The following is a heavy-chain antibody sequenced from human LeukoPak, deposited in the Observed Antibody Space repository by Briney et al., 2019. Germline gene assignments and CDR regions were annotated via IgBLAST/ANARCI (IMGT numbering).Heavy chain of an antibody. CDR2: ISSSSYI. V-gene: IGHV3-21*01. J-gene: IGHJ6*03. CDR3: ATSRFLEWLLYYYYYMDV. D-gene: IGHD3-3*01. Sequence: GGSLRLSCAASGFTFSSYSMNWVRQAPGKGLEWVSSISSSSYIYYAESVKGGFTISRDNAKNSLYLQMNSLRAEDTAVYYCATSRFLEWLLYYYYYMDVWGKGTTVTVSS. CDR1: GFTFSSYS.